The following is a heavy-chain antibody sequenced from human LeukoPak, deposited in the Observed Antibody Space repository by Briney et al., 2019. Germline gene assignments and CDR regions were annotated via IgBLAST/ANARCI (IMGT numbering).Heavy chain of an antibody. Sequence: GGSLRLSCAASGFTFSSYAMSWVRQAPGKGLEWVSGISGSGGSTYYADSVKGRFTISRDNAKNTLYLQMNSLRAEDTAVYYCTRGQSSGYSSGDYWGQGTLVTVSS. CDR2: ISGSGGST. J-gene: IGHJ4*02. D-gene: IGHD3-22*01. V-gene: IGHV3-23*01. CDR1: GFTFSSYA. CDR3: TRGQSSGYSSGDY.